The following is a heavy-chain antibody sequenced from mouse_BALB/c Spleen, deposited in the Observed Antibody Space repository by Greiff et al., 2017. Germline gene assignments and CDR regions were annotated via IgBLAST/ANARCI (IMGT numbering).Heavy chain of an antibody. CDR1: GYTFTSYT. Sequence: VKLQESGAELARPGASVKMSCKASGYTFTSYTMHWVKQRPGQGLEWIGYINPSSGYTNYNQKFKDKATLTADKSSSTAYMQLSSLTSEDSAVYYCAYYYYGSSRSLYYYAMDYWGQGTSVTVSS. CDR3: AYYYYGSSRSLYYYAMDY. CDR2: INPSSGYT. J-gene: IGHJ4*01. V-gene: IGHV1-4*01. D-gene: IGHD1-1*01.